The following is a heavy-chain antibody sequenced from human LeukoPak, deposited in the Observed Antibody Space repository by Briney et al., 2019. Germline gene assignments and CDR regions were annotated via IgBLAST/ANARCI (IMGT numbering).Heavy chain of an antibody. J-gene: IGHJ4*02. V-gene: IGHV4-34*01. CDR3: ARHYSSCLDY. D-gene: IGHD6-13*01. CDR1: GGSFSGYY. CDR2: VNHSGST. Sequence: ASETLSLTCAVHGGSFSGYYWSWIRQPPGKGLEWIGEVNHSGSTNYNPSLKSRVTISVDTSKNQFSLKLSSVTAADTAVYYCARHYSSCLDYWGQGTLVTVSS.